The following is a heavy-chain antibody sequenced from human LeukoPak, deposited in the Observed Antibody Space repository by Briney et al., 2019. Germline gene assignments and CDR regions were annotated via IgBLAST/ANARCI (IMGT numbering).Heavy chain of an antibody. Sequence: PGGSLRLSCAASGFTFSSYAMSWVRQAPGKGLEWVSGISGNGGSTYYADSVKGRFTISRDNSKNTLYLQMNSLRAEDTAVYYCAKDRGGDGDKLKNYFDYWGQGTLVTVSS. CDR2: ISGNGGST. CDR1: GFTFSSYA. J-gene: IGHJ4*02. CDR3: AKDRGGDGDKLKNYFDY. D-gene: IGHD2-21*02. V-gene: IGHV3-23*01.